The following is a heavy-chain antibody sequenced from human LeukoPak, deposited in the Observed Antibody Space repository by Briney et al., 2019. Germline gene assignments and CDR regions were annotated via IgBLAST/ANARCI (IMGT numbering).Heavy chain of an antibody. D-gene: IGHD4-17*01. CDR2: ISSSGSTI. J-gene: IGHJ4*02. Sequence: PGGSLRLFCAASGFTFSDYYMSWIRQAPGKGLEWVSYISSSGSTIYYADSVKGRFTISRDNSKNTLYLQMNSLRAEDTAVYYCARDEKHDYGDYYFDYWGQGTLVTVSS. CDR3: ARDEKHDYGDYYFDY. CDR1: GFTFSDYY. V-gene: IGHV3-11*04.